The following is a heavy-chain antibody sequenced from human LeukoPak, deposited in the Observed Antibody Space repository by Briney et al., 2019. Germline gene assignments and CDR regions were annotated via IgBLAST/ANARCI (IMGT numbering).Heavy chain of an antibody. D-gene: IGHD6-13*01. J-gene: IGHJ5*02. V-gene: IGHV3-30*04. CDR2: ISYDGSNK. CDR1: GFTFSSYA. Sequence: GGSLRLSCAASGFTFSSYAMHWVRQAPGKGLEWVAVISYDGSNKYYADSVKGRFTISRDNSKNTLYLQMNSLRAEDTAVYYCAKDRTSWYVNWFDLWGQGTLVTVSS. CDR3: AKDRTSWYVNWFDL.